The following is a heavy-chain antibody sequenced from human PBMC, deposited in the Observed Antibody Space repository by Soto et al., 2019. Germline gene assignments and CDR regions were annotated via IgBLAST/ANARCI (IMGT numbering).Heavy chain of an antibody. CDR3: ARGMTTVTTFDY. V-gene: IGHV4-30-2*01. Sequence: TLSLTCTVSGGSISSDGYYWTWIRQHPGKGLEWIGYIYHSGSTYYNPSLKSRVTISVDRSKKQFSLKLSSVTAADTAVYYCARGMTTVTTFDYWGQGTLVTVSS. CDR2: IYHSGST. D-gene: IGHD4-17*01. CDR1: GGSISSDGYY. J-gene: IGHJ4*02.